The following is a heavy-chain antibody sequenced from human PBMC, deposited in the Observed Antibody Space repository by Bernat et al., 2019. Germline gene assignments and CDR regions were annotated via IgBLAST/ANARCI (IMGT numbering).Heavy chain of an antibody. CDR3: ARGNKQWLPPHQPGRFVYFDY. CDR2: ISGRGGST. D-gene: IGHD6-19*01. V-gene: IGHV3-23*01. CDR1: GFTFSSYA. J-gene: IGHJ4*02. Sequence: EVQLLESGGGLVQPGGSLRLSCAASGFTFSSYAMSWVRQAPGKGLEWVSAISGRGGSTYYADSVKGRFTISRDNSKNTLYLQMNSLRAEDTAVYYCARGNKQWLPPHQPGRFVYFDYWGQGTLVTVSS.